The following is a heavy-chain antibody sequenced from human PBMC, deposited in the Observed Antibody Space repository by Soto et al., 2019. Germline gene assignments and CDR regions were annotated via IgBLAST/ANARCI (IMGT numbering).Heavy chain of an antibody. CDR2: ISGSGGST. CDR3: AKDRGTRLPPIVVLTVHDY. V-gene: IGHV3-23*01. J-gene: IGHJ4*02. Sequence: EVQLLESGGGLVQPGGSLRLSCAASRFTFSSYVMSWVRQAPGKGLEWVSTISGSGGSTYYADPAKGRFTISRDNSKNTLYLQMNSLRAEDTAVYYCAKDRGTRLPPIVVLTVHDYWGQGTLVTVSS. CDR1: RFTFSSYV. D-gene: IGHD2-2*01.